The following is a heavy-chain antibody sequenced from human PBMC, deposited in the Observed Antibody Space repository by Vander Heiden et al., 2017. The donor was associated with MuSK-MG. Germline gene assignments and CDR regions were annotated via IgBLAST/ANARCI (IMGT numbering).Heavy chain of an antibody. Sequence: QVQLVQSGAEVEKHGSSVKVSCKASGGTFSSYASRWVRQAPGQGLEWMGGIIPIFCTANYAQKFQGRVTITADKSTSTAYMELSSLRSEDTAVYFCNYYDSSGYPERNTFDYWGQGTLVTVSS. CDR1: GGTFSSYA. CDR2: IIPIFCTA. CDR3: NYYDSSGYPERNTFDY. V-gene: IGHV1-69*06. J-gene: IGHJ4*02. D-gene: IGHD3-22*01.